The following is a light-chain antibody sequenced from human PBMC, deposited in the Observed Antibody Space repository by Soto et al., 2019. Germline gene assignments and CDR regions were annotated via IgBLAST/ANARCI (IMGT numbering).Light chain of an antibody. CDR3: SSYTGSSTYV. Sequence: QSALTQPASVSGSPGQSITISCTGSSSDVGLYNYVSWYQQHPGKAPKLMIYEVTNRPSGVSNRFSGSKSGNTASLTISGLQAEDEADYYCSSYTGSSTYVFGGGTQLTVL. J-gene: IGLJ7*01. CDR2: EVT. V-gene: IGLV2-14*01. CDR1: SSDVGLYNY.